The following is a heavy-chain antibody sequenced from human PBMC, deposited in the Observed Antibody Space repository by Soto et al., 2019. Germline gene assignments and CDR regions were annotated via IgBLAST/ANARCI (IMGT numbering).Heavy chain of an antibody. D-gene: IGHD4-4*01. CDR3: ARVVMTTVPASYYYGMDV. J-gene: IGHJ6*02. Sequence: QVQLVQSGAEVKKPGSSVTVSCKASGGTFSSYAISWVRQAPGQGLEWMGRIIPFIGTANYAQKFQGRVTITADESTSTAYMELTSLRSEDTAVYYCARVVMTTVPASYYYGMDVGGQGTTVTFSS. V-gene: IGHV1-69*18. CDR2: IIPFIGTA. CDR1: GGTFSSYA.